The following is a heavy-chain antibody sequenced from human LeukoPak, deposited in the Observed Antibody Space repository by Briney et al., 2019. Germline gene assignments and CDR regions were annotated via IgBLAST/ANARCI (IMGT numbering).Heavy chain of an antibody. D-gene: IGHD6-25*01. CDR1: GFTFTSST. V-gene: IGHV1-58*01. J-gene: IGHJ5*02. CDR3: VAERYSDGCCWFDP. CDR2: IGLGSGDT. Sequence: GTSVKVSCKTSGFTFTSSTVQWVRQARGQRLEWLGWIGLGSGDTKYAQRVQERLTLTRDMSTNTAYMELSSLRSEGTAVYYCVAERYSDGCCWFDPWGQGTLVTVSS.